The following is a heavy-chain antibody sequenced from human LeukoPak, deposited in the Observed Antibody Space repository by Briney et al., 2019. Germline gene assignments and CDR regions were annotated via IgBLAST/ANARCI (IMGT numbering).Heavy chain of an antibody. CDR2: IIPIFGTA. Sequence: ASVKVSCKASGYTFTGYYMHWVRQAPGQGLEWMGGIIPIFGTANYAQKFQGRVTITADESTSTAYMELSSLRSEDTAVYYCARVDTAMVTGAFDIWGQGTMVTVSS. V-gene: IGHV1-69*13. CDR3: ARVDTAMVTGAFDI. CDR1: GYTFTGYY. D-gene: IGHD5-18*01. J-gene: IGHJ3*02.